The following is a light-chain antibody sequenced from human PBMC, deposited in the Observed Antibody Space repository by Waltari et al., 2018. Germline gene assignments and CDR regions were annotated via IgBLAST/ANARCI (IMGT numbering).Light chain of an antibody. V-gene: IGLV1-40*01. Sequence: QSALTQPPSVSGAPGQRITISCPGSGPNLGAGYDVHWYQQFPGTAPKLLLYGNNNRPSGVPDRFFGSKTGTSASLAITGLQADDEADYYCQSYDRSLSVVFGGGTKLTVL. J-gene: IGLJ2*01. CDR2: GNN. CDR1: GPNLGAGYD. CDR3: QSYDRSLSVV.